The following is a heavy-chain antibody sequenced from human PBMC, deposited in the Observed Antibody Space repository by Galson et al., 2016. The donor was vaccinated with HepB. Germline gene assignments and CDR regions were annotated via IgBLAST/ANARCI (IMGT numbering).Heavy chain of an antibody. J-gene: IGHJ4*02. V-gene: IGHV1-18*04. CDR3: ARGGRWLPFDY. D-gene: IGHD6-19*01. CDR1: GYTFDSYG. Sequence: SVKVSCKASGYTFDSYGISWVRLAPGLGLEWMGWSSVYNGDTKFAQKFHDRVTMTRDTSTDTAYMELTGLTPDDTAVYYCARGGRWLPFDYWGQGSLVTVSS. CDR2: SSVYNGDT.